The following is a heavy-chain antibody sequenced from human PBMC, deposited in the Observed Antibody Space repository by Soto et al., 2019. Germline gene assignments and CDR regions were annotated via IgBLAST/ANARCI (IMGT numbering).Heavy chain of an antibody. CDR3: ARAHHPDSRAYFWDFDN. CDR2: IFYSGTV. Sequence: SETLSLTCTVSGGPISSRDNHWSWIRQYPGGGLEWIGFIFYSGTVHYNPSLKSRVTLSVDMSKNQFSLELNSVTAADTAIYYCARAHHPDSRAYFWDFDNWGQGVLVTVSS. V-gene: IGHV4-31*03. CDR1: GGPISSRDNH. J-gene: IGHJ4*02. D-gene: IGHD3-22*01.